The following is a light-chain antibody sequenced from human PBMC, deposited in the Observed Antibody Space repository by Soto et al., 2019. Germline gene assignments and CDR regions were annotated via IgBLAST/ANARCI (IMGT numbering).Light chain of an antibody. Sequence: EIVLTQSPGTLSLSPGERATLSCRASQSVSSSYLAWYQHKPGQAPRLLIYGASSRATGIPDRFSGSGSGTDFTLTISRLEPEDVAVYYCPQYGSSPHTFGQGTKLEIK. CDR2: GAS. J-gene: IGKJ2*01. CDR3: PQYGSSPHT. V-gene: IGKV3-20*01. CDR1: QSVSSSY.